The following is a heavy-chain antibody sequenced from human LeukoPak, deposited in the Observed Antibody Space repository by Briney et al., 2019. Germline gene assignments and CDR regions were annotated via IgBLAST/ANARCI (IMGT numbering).Heavy chain of an antibody. V-gene: IGHV3-15*01. CDR3: TPTYYYGSGANY. D-gene: IGHD3-10*01. CDR2: IKSKTDGGTT. CDR1: GFTFSNAW. Sequence: GGSLRLSCAASGFTFSNAWMSWVRQAPGKGLEWVGRIKSKTDGGTTDYAAPVKGRSTISRDDSKNTLYLQMNSLKTEDTAVYYCTPTYYYGSGANYWGQGTLVTVSS. J-gene: IGHJ4*02.